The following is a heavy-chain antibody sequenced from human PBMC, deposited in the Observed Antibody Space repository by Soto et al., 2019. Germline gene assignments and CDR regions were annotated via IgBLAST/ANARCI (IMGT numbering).Heavy chain of an antibody. CDR2: INPSGGST. CDR3: AREVQRPGYYYDSRGVMDV. J-gene: IGHJ6*02. D-gene: IGHD3-22*01. CDR1: GYTFTSYY. V-gene: IGHV1-46*01. Sequence: QVQLVQSGAEVKKPGASVKVSCKASGYTFTSYYMHWVRQAPGQGLEWMGIINPSGGSTSYAQKFQGRVTMTRDTSTSTVYMELSSLRSEDTAVYYCAREVQRPGYYYDSRGVMDVWGQGTTVTVSS.